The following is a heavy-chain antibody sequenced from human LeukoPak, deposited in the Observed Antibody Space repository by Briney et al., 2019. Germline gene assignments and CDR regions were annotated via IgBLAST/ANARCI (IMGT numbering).Heavy chain of an antibody. J-gene: IGHJ4*02. CDR1: RGTFSSYA. CDR2: IIPIFGTG. V-gene: IGHV1-69*13. D-gene: IGHD4-23*01. Sequence: ASVKVSCKASRGTFSSYAISWVRQAAGQGLEWMGGIIPIFGTGNYAQKFQGRVTITADESTSTAYMELSSLRSEDTAVYYCASDEQNRGPNDYGGNSGSSGYLDYWGQGTLVTVYS. CDR3: ASDEQNRGPNDYGGNSGSSGYLDY.